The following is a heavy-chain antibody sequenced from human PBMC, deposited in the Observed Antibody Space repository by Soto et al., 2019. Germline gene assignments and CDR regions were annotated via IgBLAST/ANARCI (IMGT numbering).Heavy chain of an antibody. J-gene: IGHJ3*01. D-gene: IGHD4-17*01. CDR3: PHFFFFFRNYGDNVGFFDF. CDR1: GFSLSTSGVG. V-gene: IGHV2-5*01. Sequence: GSGPTLVNPTQTLTLTCTFSGFSLSTSGVGVGWIRQPPGKALEWLALIYWNDDKRYSPSLKSRLTITKDTSKNQVGPTMTNKDPGDTATFYCPHFFFFFRNYGDNVGFFDFGGKGKMV. CDR2: IYWNDDK.